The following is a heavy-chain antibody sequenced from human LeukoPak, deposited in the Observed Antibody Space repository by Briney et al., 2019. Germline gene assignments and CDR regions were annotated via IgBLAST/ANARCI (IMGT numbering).Heavy chain of an antibody. J-gene: IGHJ4*02. D-gene: IGHD3-16*01. CDR2: IYHSGST. V-gene: IGHV4-38-2*02. Sequence: SETLSLTCTVSGYSINSGFYWGWIRQPPGKGLEWIGSIYHSGSTHYKSSLKSRVTISVDTTKNQLSLKLTSVTAADTAVYYCARGVGLTQGGAFDFWGQGTLVTVSS. CDR1: GYSINSGFY. CDR3: ARGVGLTQGGAFDF.